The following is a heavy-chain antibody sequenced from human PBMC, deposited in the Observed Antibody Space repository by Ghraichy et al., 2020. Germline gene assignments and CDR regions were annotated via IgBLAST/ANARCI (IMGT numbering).Heavy chain of an antibody. D-gene: IGHD2-15*01. Sequence: SETLSPTCSVSGDSIISSSYYWDWIRQPPGKGLEWIGSIYYSGTTYYSPPLKTRVTVSIDTSKNQFSLRLKSVTATDTAVYYCARRAGGYQYFYGLDVWGQGTTVIVSS. CDR1: GDSIISSSYY. V-gene: IGHV4-39*01. CDR3: ARRAGGYQYFYGLDV. J-gene: IGHJ6*02. CDR2: IYYSGTT.